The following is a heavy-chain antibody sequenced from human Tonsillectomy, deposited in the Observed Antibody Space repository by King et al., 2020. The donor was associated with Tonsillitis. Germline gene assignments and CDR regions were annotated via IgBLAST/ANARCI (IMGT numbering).Heavy chain of an antibody. CDR2: FSSVGDTR. V-gene: IGHV3-11*01. CDR3: ARGSAVEHWYFDL. D-gene: IGHD6-19*01. Sequence: VQLVESGGALVKPGGSLRLSCAASGFTFSDYFMNWIRQAPGKGLEWVSYFSSVGDTRHYADSVRGRFAISRDNANNLVYLQMNSLRAEDTAVYYCARGSAVEHWYFDLWGRGTPVTVSS. CDR1: GFTFSDYF. J-gene: IGHJ2*01.